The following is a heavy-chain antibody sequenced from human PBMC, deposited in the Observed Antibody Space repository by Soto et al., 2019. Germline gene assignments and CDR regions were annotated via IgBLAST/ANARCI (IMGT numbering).Heavy chain of an antibody. J-gene: IGHJ6*03. CDR3: ARGQGVPINVPADDFWRLGRYYYMDV. CDR1: DDSINSDKYY. D-gene: IGHD3-3*01. Sequence: SETLSLACSVSDDSINSDKYYWGWIRQPPGKGLERIGSIYYRGNAYYNQSLQSRVTISLDKSKNQFSLKLNSMTAADTAVYFCARGQGVPINVPADDFWRLGRYYYMDVWGKGTPVTVSS. CDR2: IYYRGNA. V-gene: IGHV4-39*01.